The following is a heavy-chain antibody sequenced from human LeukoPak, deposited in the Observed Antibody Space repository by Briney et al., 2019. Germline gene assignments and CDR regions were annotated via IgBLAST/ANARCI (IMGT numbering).Heavy chain of an antibody. CDR3: AKAPKATAGNGNAFDI. D-gene: IGHD6-13*01. Sequence: GGXLRLSCAASGFTFSDYYMSWLRQAPGEGLEWVSYISSGGTTIYYADSVKGRFTVSRDKAKNSLYLQMHSLRAEDTAVYYCAKAPKATAGNGNAFDIWGQGTMVTVSS. J-gene: IGHJ3*02. CDR1: GFTFSDYY. V-gene: IGHV3-11*04. CDR2: ISSGGTTI.